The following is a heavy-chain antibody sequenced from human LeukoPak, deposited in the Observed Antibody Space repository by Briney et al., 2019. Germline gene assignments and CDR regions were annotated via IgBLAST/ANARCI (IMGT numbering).Heavy chain of an antibody. Sequence: GGSLRLSCAASGFTFRSYGMHWVRQAPGKGLEWVAFIRYDGSKKDYADSVKGRFTISRDNSKNTLYLQMNSLRAEDTAVYYCAKGGYSYDSSGHNYFDYWGQGSLVTVSS. CDR1: GFTFRSYG. V-gene: IGHV3-30*02. CDR2: IRYDGSKK. J-gene: IGHJ4*02. CDR3: AKGGYSYDSSGHNYFDY. D-gene: IGHD3-22*01.